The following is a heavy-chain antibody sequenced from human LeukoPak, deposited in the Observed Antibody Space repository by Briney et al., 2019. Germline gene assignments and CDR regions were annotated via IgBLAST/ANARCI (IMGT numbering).Heavy chain of an antibody. CDR3: ARLYGGVINY. Sequence: GGSLRLSCAASGFNFRDYTMNWVRQAPGKGLEWVSSISSSSSYIYYADSVKGRFTISRDNAKNSLYLQMNSLRAEDTAVYYCARLYGGVINYWGQGTLVTVSS. J-gene: IGHJ4*02. CDR1: GFNFRDYT. D-gene: IGHD3-10*01. V-gene: IGHV3-21*01. CDR2: ISSSSSYI.